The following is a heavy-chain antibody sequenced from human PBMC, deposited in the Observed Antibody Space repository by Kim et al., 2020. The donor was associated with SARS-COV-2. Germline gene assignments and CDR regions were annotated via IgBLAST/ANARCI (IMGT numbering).Heavy chain of an antibody. CDR1: GFTFSDYS. J-gene: IGHJ1*01. V-gene: IGHV3-48*04. D-gene: IGHD3-10*02. CDR3: ASDMLSWRT. Sequence: GGSLRLSCAGSGFTFSDYSINWVRQAPGKGLEWISYIVSGSGGIRYYAESVEGRLPIPRDNPKNSVYRQMNSLRVDDTAVYYCASDMLSWRTGGQGPLVT. CDR2: IVSGSGGIR.